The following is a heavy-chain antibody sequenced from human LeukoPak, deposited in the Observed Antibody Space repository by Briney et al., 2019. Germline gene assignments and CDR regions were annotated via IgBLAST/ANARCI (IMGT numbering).Heavy chain of an antibody. Sequence: ASVKVSCKASGYTFTGYYMHWVRQAPGQGLEWMGWINPNSGGTNYAQKFQGRVTMTRDTSISTAYMELSRLRSDDTAVYYCARDWLITMVRGVPADDYWGQGTLVTVSS. CDR2: INPNSGGT. D-gene: IGHD3-10*01. CDR3: ARDWLITMVRGVPADDY. J-gene: IGHJ4*02. CDR1: GYTFTGYY. V-gene: IGHV1-2*02.